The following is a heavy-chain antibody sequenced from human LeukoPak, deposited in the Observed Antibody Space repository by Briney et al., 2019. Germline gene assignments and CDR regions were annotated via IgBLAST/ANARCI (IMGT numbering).Heavy chain of an antibody. D-gene: IGHD6-13*01. CDR3: GRAFPPLRISSAGDL. J-gene: IGHJ4*02. Sequence: GGSLRLSCSASGFTFSDYDMTWVRQAPGKGLECVSSISGLSSHIYYGDSVKGRFSISRDNAKNSLYLQMNSLGAEDTAVYYCGRAFPPLRISSAGDLWGQGTLVTVSS. CDR2: ISGLSSHI. V-gene: IGHV3-21*01. CDR1: GFTFSDYD.